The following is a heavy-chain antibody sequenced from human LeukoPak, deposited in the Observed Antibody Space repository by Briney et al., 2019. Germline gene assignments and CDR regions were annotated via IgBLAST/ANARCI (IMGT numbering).Heavy chain of an antibody. CDR2: ISAYNGIT. V-gene: IGHV1-18*04. D-gene: IGHD6-19*01. Sequence: ASVKVSCKASGYTFTSYGISWVRQAPGQGLEWMGWISAYNGITNYAQKLQGRVTMTTDTSTSTAYMELRSLRSDDTAVYYCARRYIAVAGTSWFDPWGQGTLVTVSS. CDR1: GYTFTSYG. J-gene: IGHJ5*02. CDR3: ARRYIAVAGTSWFDP.